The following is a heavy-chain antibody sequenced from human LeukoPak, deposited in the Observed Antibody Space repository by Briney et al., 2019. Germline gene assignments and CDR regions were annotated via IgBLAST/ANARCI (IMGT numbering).Heavy chain of an antibody. V-gene: IGHV1-2*02. CDR2: IDPKNGGT. D-gene: IGHD1-7*01. J-gene: IGHJ3*02. Sequence: GASVKVSCNASGYSFIAYWIHWVRQAPGQGLEWMGRIDPKNGGTSFEQKFQGRVTMTRDTSISTVYMELSGLRSDDTAIYYCARVGTDGAFDIWGQGTMVTVSS. CDR1: GYSFIAYW. CDR3: ARVGTDGAFDI.